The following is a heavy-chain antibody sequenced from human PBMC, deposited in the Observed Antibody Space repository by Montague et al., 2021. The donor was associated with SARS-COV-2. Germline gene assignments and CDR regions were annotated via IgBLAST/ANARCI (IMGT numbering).Heavy chain of an antibody. CDR1: GDSITYFY. J-gene: IGHJ2*01. CDR2: ISAGGGA. Sequence: SETLSLTCTVSGDSITYFYWNWIRQPAGNGLEWIGRISAGGGANYNPSLKSRVTMSMDTSKRQLSLKLNSVTAADTAVYYCARAFDWLSITRYWYFDLWGRGTLVTVSS. D-gene: IGHD3-9*01. V-gene: IGHV4-4*07. CDR3: ARAFDWLSITRYWYFDL.